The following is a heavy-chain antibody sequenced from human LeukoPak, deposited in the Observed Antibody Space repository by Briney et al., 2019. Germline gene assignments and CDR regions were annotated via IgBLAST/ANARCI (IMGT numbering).Heavy chain of an antibody. D-gene: IGHD6-19*01. CDR2: ITWNGGST. Sequence: PGGSLRLSCAASGFTFDDYGMSWVRQAPGKGLEWVSGITWNGGSTGYADSVKDRFTISRDNAKNSLYLQMNSLRAEDTAFYYCARDPGDILVAGTFDYWGQGTLVTVSS. V-gene: IGHV3-20*04. J-gene: IGHJ4*02. CDR1: GFTFDDYG. CDR3: ARDPGDILVAGTFDY.